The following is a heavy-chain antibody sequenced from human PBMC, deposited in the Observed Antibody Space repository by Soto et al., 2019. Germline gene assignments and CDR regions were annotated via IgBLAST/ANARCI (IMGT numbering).Heavy chain of an antibody. V-gene: IGHV2-5*02. CDR1: GFSLTTTGAG. CDR2: IYWDDDR. D-gene: IGHD2-8*02. Sequence: QITLKESGPTLVKPTQTLTLTCTFSGFSLTTTGAGVGWIRQPPGKALEWLALIYWDDDRRYSPSLKSRLTITKDTSKNQVVLTMTNMYPVDTATYFCAHSAWYAFGFWGQGTLVTVSS. CDR3: AHSAWYAFGF. J-gene: IGHJ3*01.